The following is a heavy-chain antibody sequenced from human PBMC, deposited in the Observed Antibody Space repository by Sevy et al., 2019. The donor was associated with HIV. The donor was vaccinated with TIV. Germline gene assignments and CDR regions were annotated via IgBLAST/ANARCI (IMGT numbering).Heavy chain of an antibody. J-gene: IGHJ5*02. CDR3: ARDSGGIAAAGISAGWFDP. V-gene: IGHV3-11*01. CDR2: ISSSGSTI. Sequence: GGSLRLSCAASGFTFSDYYMSLIRQAPGKGLEWVSYISSSGSTIYYADSVKGRFTTSRDNAKNSLYLQMNSLRAEDTAVYYCARDSGGIAAAGISAGWFDPWGQGTLVTVSS. CDR1: GFTFSDYY. D-gene: IGHD6-13*01.